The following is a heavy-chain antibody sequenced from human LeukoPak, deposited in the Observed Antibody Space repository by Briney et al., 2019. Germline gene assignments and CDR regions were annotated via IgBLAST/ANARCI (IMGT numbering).Heavy chain of an antibody. CDR2: ISSSSSYI. V-gene: IGHV3-21*01. Sequence: GGSLRLSRAASGFTFSSYSMYWVRQAPGKGLEWVSSISSSSSYIYYADSVKGRFTISRDNAKNSLYLQMNSLRAEDTAVYYCARGYYDSSGYYPYYFDYWGQGTLVTVSS. J-gene: IGHJ4*02. CDR3: ARGYYDSSGYYPYYFDY. CDR1: GFTFSSYS. D-gene: IGHD3-22*01.